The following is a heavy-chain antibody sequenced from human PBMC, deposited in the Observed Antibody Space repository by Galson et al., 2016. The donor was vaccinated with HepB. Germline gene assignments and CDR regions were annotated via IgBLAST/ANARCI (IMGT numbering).Heavy chain of an antibody. CDR2: IDDSGRT. V-gene: IGHV4-34*01. CDR1: GGSFTTYY. Sequence: SETLSLTCGVYGGSFTTYYWSWIRQPPKKGLEWIGEIDDSGRTNYNPSLKSRVTISLDTSKNQFSLNLTSVTAADTAVYYCARYDGDRQYWYFDLWGRGTLVTVSS. CDR3: ARYDGDRQYWYFDL. D-gene: IGHD4-17*01. J-gene: IGHJ2*01.